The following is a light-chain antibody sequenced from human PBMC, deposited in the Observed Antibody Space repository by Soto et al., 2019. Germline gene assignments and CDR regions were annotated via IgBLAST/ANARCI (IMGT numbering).Light chain of an antibody. CDR2: DVS. CDR3: SSYTTSNTRQIV. CDR1: SSDVGGYNY. V-gene: IGLV2-14*01. J-gene: IGLJ1*01. Sequence: QSALTQPASVSGSPGQSITISCTGTSSDVGGYNYVSWYQQHPGKAPKFMIYDVSNRPSGVSNRLSGSKSGHTASLTISGLQAEDEADYYGSSYTTSNTRQIVFGTGTKLTVL.